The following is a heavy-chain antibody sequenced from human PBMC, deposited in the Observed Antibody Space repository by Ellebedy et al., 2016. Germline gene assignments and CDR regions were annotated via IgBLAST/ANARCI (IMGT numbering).Heavy chain of an antibody. Sequence: SETLSLTXAVSGGSISSGDYSWSWIRQPPGKGLEWIGYIYHSGSTYYNPSLKSRVTISVDRSKNQFSLKLSSVTAADTAVYYCAIHDYGGNGRDFDYWGQGTLVTVSS. CDR2: IYHSGST. CDR3: AIHDYGGNGRDFDY. CDR1: GGSISSGDYS. J-gene: IGHJ4*02. D-gene: IGHD4-23*01. V-gene: IGHV4-30-2*01.